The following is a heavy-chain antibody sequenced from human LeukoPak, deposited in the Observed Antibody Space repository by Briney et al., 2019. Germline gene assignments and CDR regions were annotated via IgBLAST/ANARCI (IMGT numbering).Heavy chain of an antibody. CDR3: AKGYRNGGFDP. D-gene: IGHD3-16*02. CDR1: GFTFSSYG. CDR2: ISYDGSNK. J-gene: IGHJ5*02. V-gene: IGHV3-30*18. Sequence: PGRSLRLSCAASGFTFSSYGMHWVRQAPGKGLEWVAVISYDGSNKYYADSVKGRFTISRDNSKNTLYLQMNSLRAEDTAVYYCAKGYRNGGFDPWGQGTLVTVSS.